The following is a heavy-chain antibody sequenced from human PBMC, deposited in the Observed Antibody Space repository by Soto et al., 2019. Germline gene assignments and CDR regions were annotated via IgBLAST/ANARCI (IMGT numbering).Heavy chain of an antibody. J-gene: IGHJ4*02. CDR1: GGSFSNFG. D-gene: IGHD5-12*01. Sequence: GGSVKVSGKASGGSFSNFGISGVRQAPGQGREWMGGIVPVFGRPNYAQRFRGRLTITADESTSTGYMELISLRSDDTAVYYCAREGSGYNFWGQGTQVTVSS. CDR2: IVPVFGRP. V-gene: IGHV1-69*13. CDR3: AREGSGYNF.